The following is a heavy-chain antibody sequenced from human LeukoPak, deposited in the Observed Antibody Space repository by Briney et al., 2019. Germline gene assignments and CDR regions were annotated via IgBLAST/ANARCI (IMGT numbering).Heavy chain of an antibody. V-gene: IGHV3-33*06. D-gene: IGHD2-2*01. CDR1: GFTFSSYG. J-gene: IGHJ6*03. CDR2: IWYDGSNK. CDR3: AKAGYCSSTSCYYYYYYMDV. Sequence: GRSLRLSCAASGFTFSSYGMYWVRQAPGKGLEWVAVIWYDGSNKYYADSVKGRFTISRDNSKNTLYLQMNSLRAEDTAVYYFAKAGYCSSTSCYYYYYYMDVWGKGTTVTVSS.